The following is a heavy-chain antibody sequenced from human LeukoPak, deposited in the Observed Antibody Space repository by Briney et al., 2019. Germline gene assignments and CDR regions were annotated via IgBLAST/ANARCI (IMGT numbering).Heavy chain of an antibody. D-gene: IGHD2-2*01. CDR2: INHSGST. V-gene: IGHV4-34*01. CDR3: VARRYCSSTSCDSKTHFDY. J-gene: IGHJ4*02. CDR1: GGSFSGYY. Sequence: SETLSLTCAVYGGSFSGYYWSWIRQPPGKGLEWIGEINHSGSTNYNPSLKSRVTISVDTSKNQFSLKLSSVTAADTAVYYCVARRYCSSTSCDSKTHFDYWGQGTLVTVSS.